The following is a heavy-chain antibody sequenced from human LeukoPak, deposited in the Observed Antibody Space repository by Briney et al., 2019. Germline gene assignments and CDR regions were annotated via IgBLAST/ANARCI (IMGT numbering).Heavy chain of an antibody. CDR1: VGTFSSYA. Sequence: SVKVSCKASVGTFSSYANSWVRQAPGQGREWMGRIIPIFGTANYAQKFQGRGTLTTDESTSTAYMELSSPRSEDTAVYYCARGLRFLEWLPDYWGQGTLVTVSS. CDR3: ARGLRFLEWLPDY. D-gene: IGHD3-3*01. V-gene: IGHV1-69*05. CDR2: IIPIFGTA. J-gene: IGHJ4*02.